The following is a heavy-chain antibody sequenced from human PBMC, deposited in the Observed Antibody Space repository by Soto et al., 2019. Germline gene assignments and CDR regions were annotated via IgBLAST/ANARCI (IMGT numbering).Heavy chain of an antibody. J-gene: IGHJ2*01. CDR1: GFTFINYA. V-gene: IGHV3-23*01. D-gene: IGHD4-17*01. Sequence: EVQLLESGGGLIQPGGSLRLSCTASGFTFINYAMNWVRQAPGKGLEWVSGTSGGGDVAFYADSVKGRFPISRDNSKNTLSLQMNSLRAEDTALYYCVKKSIGTVTNPVYWSFDLWGRGTLVTVSS. CDR2: TSGGGDVA. CDR3: VKKSIGTVTNPVYWSFDL.